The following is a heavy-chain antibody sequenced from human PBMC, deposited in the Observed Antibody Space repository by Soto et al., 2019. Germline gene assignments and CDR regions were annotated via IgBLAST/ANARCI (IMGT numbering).Heavy chain of an antibody. V-gene: IGHV3-23*01. D-gene: IGHD2-8*01. CDR1: GFTFSSHA. CDR3: AKVWLYCSNGVCYNFDY. Sequence: QLGGSLRLSCASSGFTFSSHAMRWVRQAPGKGLEWVSDISGSGGSTYYADSVKGRFTISRDDSKNTLYLQMNSLRAEDTAVYYCAKVWLYCSNGVCYNFDYWGQGTLVTVAS. J-gene: IGHJ4*02. CDR2: ISGSGGST.